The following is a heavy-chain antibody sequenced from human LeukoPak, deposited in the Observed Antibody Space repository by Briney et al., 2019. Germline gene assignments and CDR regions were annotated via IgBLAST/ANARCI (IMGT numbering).Heavy chain of an antibody. CDR1: GYTFTNYG. CDR3: ARDRDDSSGYYYYYYGMDV. J-gene: IGHJ6*02. CDR2: ISTYNGNS. Sequence: ASVKVSCKASGYTFTNYGISWVRQAPGQGLEWMGWISTYNGNSNYAQKLQDRVTMTTDTSTTTAYMDLRSLRSDDTAVYYCARDRDDSSGYYYYYYGMDVRGQGTTVTVSS. D-gene: IGHD3-22*01. V-gene: IGHV1-18*01.